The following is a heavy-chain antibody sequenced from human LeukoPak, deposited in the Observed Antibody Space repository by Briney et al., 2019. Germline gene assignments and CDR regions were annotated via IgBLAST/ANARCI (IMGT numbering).Heavy chain of an antibody. J-gene: IGHJ5*02. CDR3: ARGPLRYFDWTSPGGWFDP. Sequence: GASVTVSCKASGYTFTGYYMHWVRQAPGQGLEWMGWINPNSGGTNYAQKFQGRVTMTRDTSISTAYMELSRLRSDDTAVYYCARGPLRYFDWTSPGGWFDPWGQGTLVTVSS. V-gene: IGHV1-2*02. CDR1: GYTFTGYY. D-gene: IGHD3-9*01. CDR2: INPNSGGT.